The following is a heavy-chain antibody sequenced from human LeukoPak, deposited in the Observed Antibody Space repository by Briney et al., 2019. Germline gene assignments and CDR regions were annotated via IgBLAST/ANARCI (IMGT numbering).Heavy chain of an antibody. Sequence: SETLSLTCAVYIDSFSNYHWNWIRQTSAKGMEWIGEVNESGGTNISPSLRSRVILSVDTSKNQFSLKLISVTVADTAIYYCARGQGATVPQVGKNWFDPWGQGTRVTVSS. CDR3: ARGQGATVPQVGKNWFDP. CDR1: IDSFSNYH. CDR2: VNESGGT. D-gene: IGHD1-26*01. J-gene: IGHJ5*02. V-gene: IGHV4-34*01.